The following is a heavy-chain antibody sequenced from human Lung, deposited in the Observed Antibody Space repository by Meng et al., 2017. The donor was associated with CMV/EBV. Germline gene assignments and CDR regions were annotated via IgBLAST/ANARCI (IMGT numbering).Heavy chain of an antibody. CDR3: ARFGGAPVGSTPPDY. CDR2: INPSRGVT. D-gene: IGHD1-26*01. Sequence: ASVKVSXKTSGYTFSAHQMHWIRQDPGHGLEWMGWINPSRGVTRSAPKYQGRVTMTSDRYSTAYLELTSLTSDDTAFYYCARFGGAPVGSTPPDYWGQGTLVTVSS. J-gene: IGHJ4*02. V-gene: IGHV1-2*02. CDR1: GYTFSAHQ.